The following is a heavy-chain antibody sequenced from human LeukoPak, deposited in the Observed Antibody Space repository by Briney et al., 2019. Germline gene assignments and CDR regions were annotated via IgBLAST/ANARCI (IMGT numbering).Heavy chain of an antibody. J-gene: IGHJ4*02. D-gene: IGHD3-9*01. CDR2: INPSGGST. V-gene: IGHV1-46*01. Sequence: ASVKVSCKASGYTFTSYYMHWVRQAPGQGLEWMGIINPSGGSTSYAQKFQGRVTMTRDTSTSTVYMELSSLRSEDTAVYYCASVDILTGYYSYWGQGTLVTVSS. CDR3: ASVDILTGYYSY. CDR1: GYTFTSYY.